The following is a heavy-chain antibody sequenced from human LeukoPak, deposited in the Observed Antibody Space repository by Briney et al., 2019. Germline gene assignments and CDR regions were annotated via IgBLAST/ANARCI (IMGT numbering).Heavy chain of an antibody. Sequence: GGSLRLSCAASGFTFSTFAMHWVRQAPGKGLEWVTVISKEGTTKYYANSVKGRFTISRDNSKNTLYLQMNSLRAEDTAVYYCARDPNSGYFDYWGQGTLVTVSS. CDR1: GFTFSTFA. D-gene: IGHD6-19*01. V-gene: IGHV3-30-3*01. CDR2: ISKEGTTK. J-gene: IGHJ4*02. CDR3: ARDPNSGYFDY.